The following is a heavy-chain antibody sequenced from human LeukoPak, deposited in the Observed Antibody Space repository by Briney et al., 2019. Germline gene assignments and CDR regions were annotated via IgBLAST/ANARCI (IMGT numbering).Heavy chain of an antibody. Sequence: SETLSLTCTVSGGSVSSGSYYWNWIRRPPGKGLEWIGYIYYNGNTNYSPSLKSRVTMSVDTSKNLFSLKVSSVTAADTAVYYCARGRSNYYGMDVWGQGTTVTVSS. V-gene: IGHV4-61*01. CDR3: ARGRSNYYGMDV. CDR2: IYYNGNT. J-gene: IGHJ6*02. D-gene: IGHD1-26*01. CDR1: GGSVSSGSYY.